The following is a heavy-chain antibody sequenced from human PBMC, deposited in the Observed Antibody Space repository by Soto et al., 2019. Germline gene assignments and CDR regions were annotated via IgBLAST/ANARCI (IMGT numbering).Heavy chain of an antibody. CDR1: GFTFSSYA. CDR3: AKEGGDCSGGSCYDWFDP. D-gene: IGHD2-15*01. J-gene: IGHJ5*02. V-gene: IGHV3-23*01. CDR2: ISGSGGST. Sequence: EVQLLESGGGLVQPGGSLRLSCAASGFTFSSYAMSWVRQAPGKGLEWVSAISGSGGSTYYADSVKGRFTISRDNSKNTLYLQMNSLRAEDTDVYYCAKEGGDCSGGSCYDWFDPWGQGTLVTVSS.